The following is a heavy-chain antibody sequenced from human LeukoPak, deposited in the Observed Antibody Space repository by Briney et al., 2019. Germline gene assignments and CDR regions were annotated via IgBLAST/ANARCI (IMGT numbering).Heavy chain of an antibody. D-gene: IGHD1-26*01. Sequence: GGSLRLSCAASGFTFSSYSMNWVRQAPGRGLEWVSSISSSSSYIYYADSVKGRFTISRDNAKNSLYLQMNSLRAEDTAVYYCARYEVGATDCWGQGTLVTVSS. V-gene: IGHV3-21*01. CDR2: ISSSSSYI. CDR3: ARYEVGATDC. J-gene: IGHJ4*02. CDR1: GFTFSSYS.